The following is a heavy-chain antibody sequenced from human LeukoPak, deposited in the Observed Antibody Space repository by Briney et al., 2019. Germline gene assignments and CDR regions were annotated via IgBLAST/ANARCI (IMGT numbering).Heavy chain of an antibody. D-gene: IGHD3-10*01. CDR2: IKQDGSDK. CDR1: GFTFSSYW. J-gene: IGHJ4*02. CDR3: ARGSIRGVMYGLDY. V-gene: IGHV3-7*04. Sequence: GGSLRLSCAASGFTFSSYWMSWVRQAPGKGLEWVANIKQDGSDKYYVDSVKGRFTISRDNSKHTLDLQMNSLRTEDTAIYYCARGSIRGVMYGLDYWGQGALVTVSS.